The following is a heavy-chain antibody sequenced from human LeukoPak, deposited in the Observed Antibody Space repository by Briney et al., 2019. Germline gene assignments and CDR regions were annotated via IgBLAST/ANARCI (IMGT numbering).Heavy chain of an antibody. CDR1: GGSISSYY. Sequence: SETLSLTCTVSGGSISSYYWSWIRQPPGKGQEWIGYISYSESTNYNPSLKSRLTISVDMSKKQFSLKLTSVTAADTAVYYCARHLYDSSGYYYSDYAFDIWGQGTMVTVSS. V-gene: IGHV4-59*08. CDR2: ISYSEST. CDR3: ARHLYDSSGYYYSDYAFDI. D-gene: IGHD3-22*01. J-gene: IGHJ3*02.